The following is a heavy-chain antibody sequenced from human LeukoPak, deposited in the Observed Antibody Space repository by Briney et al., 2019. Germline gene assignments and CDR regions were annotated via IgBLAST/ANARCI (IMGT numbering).Heavy chain of an antibody. D-gene: IGHD5-12*01. V-gene: IGHV3-23*01. J-gene: IGHJ4*02. CDR3: AKSHSVGYRGYFDY. Sequence: GGSLRLSCVASGFTFTTYAMSWVRQAPGQGLEWISTISDSGDSTYYSDSVKGRFTISRDNSKNTPYVQMNSLRAEDTAVYYCAKSHSVGYRGYFDYWGQGTLVTVSS. CDR2: ISDSGDST. CDR1: GFTFTTYA.